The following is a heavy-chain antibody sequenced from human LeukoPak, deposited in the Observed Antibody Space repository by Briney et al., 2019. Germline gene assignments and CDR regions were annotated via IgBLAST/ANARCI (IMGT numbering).Heavy chain of an antibody. CDR1: GYSFSVHW. V-gene: IGHV3-7*03. CDR3: ARPLVTMLRGDPGGFYFDL. J-gene: IGHJ2*01. Sequence: GGSLRLSCAASGYSFSVHWMAWVRQAPEKGLEWVATIKPDGSETHYEDSMKGRFSISRDNAKNSLYLQMNSLRADDTAMYYCARPLVTMLRGDPGGFYFDLWGRGTLVSVSS. CDR2: IKPDGSET. D-gene: IGHD3-10*01.